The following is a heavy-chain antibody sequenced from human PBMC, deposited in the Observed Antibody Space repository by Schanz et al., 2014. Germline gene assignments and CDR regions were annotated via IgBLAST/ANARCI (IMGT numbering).Heavy chain of an antibody. J-gene: IGHJ4*02. D-gene: IGHD5-12*01. CDR3: ARSRGFDSIFDV. V-gene: IGHV3-48*01. Sequence: EVQLVESGGGVVQPGGSLRLSCATSGFTFITYTMNWVRQTPGKGLEWVSFISSSGTSIYYADSVKGRFTISRDNAKNSLYLQMNSLRAEDTAVYYCARSRGFDSIFDVWGRGTLVTGSS. CDR2: ISSSGTSI. CDR1: GFTFITYT.